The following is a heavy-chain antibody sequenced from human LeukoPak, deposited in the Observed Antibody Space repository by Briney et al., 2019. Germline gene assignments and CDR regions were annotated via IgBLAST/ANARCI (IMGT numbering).Heavy chain of an antibody. D-gene: IGHD3-16*02. J-gene: IGHJ4*02. V-gene: IGHV4-34*01. Sequence: SETLSLTCGVSGGSVSGYYWNWIRQSPEKGLEWVGEINHSGNTRYNPSLRSRITMSVDTSKNHFSLKLSSVTAADTAVYFCAREIIWGTYRRLYYFDTWGQGTLVTVSS. CDR1: GGSVSGYY. CDR3: AREIIWGTYRRLYYFDT. CDR2: INHSGNT.